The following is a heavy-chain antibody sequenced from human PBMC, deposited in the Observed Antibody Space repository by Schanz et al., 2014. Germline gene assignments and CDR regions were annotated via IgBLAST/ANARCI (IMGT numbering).Heavy chain of an antibody. V-gene: IGHV3-23*01. Sequence: EGQLLESGGGLIQPGGSLRLSCAASGFTFSSYAMSWVRQAPGKGLEWVSTISASGGSTYYADSVRGRFTISRDRFQNTLYLRMSSLRAEDTAVYYCARPRFDYGEVDYWGQGALVTVSS. CDR3: ARPRFDYGEVDY. D-gene: IGHD4-17*01. J-gene: IGHJ4*02. CDR2: ISASGGST. CDR1: GFTFSSYA.